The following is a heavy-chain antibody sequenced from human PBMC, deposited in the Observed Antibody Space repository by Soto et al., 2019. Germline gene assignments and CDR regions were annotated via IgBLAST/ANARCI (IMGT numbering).Heavy chain of an antibody. CDR1: GFTFSNYA. CDR3: AKDRGFGAGHGMDV. D-gene: IGHD3-10*01. J-gene: IGHJ6*02. Sequence: EVQLLESGGDLVQPGGSLRLSCEASGFTFSNYAMSWVRQAPGKWLEWVTGISARGGTTYYVDSVKGRFTIYRDNSKNTLYLQMNALRAEDRAVYYCAKDRGFGAGHGMDVWGQGTKVTVSS. CDR2: ISARGGTT. V-gene: IGHV3-23*01.